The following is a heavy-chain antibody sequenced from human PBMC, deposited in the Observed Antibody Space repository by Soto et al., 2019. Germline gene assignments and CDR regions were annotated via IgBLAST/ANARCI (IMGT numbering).Heavy chain of an antibody. CDR2: VYYNGST. Sequence: SETLSLTCTVSGGPIAPFYWTWIRQSPGKGLESIGYVYYNGSTNYNPALKGRVTISLDTSKSQFSLRLSSVTAADTAVYYCARTRGRGQWRDFYFDFWGQGSLVTVS. CDR1: GGPIAPFY. J-gene: IGHJ4*02. V-gene: IGHV4-59*12. CDR3: ARTRGRGQWRDFYFDF. D-gene: IGHD6-19*01.